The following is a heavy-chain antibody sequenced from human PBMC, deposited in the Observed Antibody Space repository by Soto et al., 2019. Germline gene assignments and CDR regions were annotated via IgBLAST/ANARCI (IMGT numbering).Heavy chain of an antibody. D-gene: IGHD2-21*02. J-gene: IGHJ5*02. Sequence: GASVKVSCKASGYTSTSYGISWVRQAPGQGLEWMGWISAYNGNTNYAQKLQGRVTMTTDTSTSTAYMELRSLRSDDTAVYYCARRVVVTSMYNWFDPWGQGTLVTVSS. CDR3: ARRVVVTSMYNWFDP. CDR1: GYTSTSYG. CDR2: ISAYNGNT. V-gene: IGHV1-18*01.